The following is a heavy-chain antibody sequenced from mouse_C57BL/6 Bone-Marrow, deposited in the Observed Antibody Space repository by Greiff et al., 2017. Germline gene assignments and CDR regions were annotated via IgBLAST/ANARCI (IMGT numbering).Heavy chain of an antibody. D-gene: IGHD2-1*01. J-gene: IGHJ4*01. Sequence: DVQLVESGGGLVKPGGSLKLSCAASGFTFSSYTMSWVRQTPEKRLEWVATISGGGGNTYYPDSVKGRFTISRDNAKNTLYLQMSSLRSEDTALYYCARRDGVYYGNYVLAMDYWGQGTSVTVSS. V-gene: IGHV5-9*01. CDR2: ISGGGGNT. CDR3: ARRDGVYYGNYVLAMDY. CDR1: GFTFSSYT.